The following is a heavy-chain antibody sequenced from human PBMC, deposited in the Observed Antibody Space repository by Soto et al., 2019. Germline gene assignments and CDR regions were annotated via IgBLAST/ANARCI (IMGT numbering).Heavy chain of an antibody. V-gene: IGHV4-4*07. CDR1: SASLSNYY. CDR3: ARGSLGPDY. J-gene: IGHJ4*02. Sequence: QVQLQESGPGLVKHSETLSLTCTVSSASLSNYYWSWIRQPAGKGLEWIGRIFPTGNTDYNPSLRSRVTMPVDTSKNQFSLKLNSVTAADTAVYYCARGSLGPDYWGPGTLVTVSS. D-gene: IGHD1-26*01. CDR2: IFPTGNT.